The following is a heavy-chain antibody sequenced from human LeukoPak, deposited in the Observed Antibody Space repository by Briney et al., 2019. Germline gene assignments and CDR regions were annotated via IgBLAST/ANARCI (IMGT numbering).Heavy chain of an antibody. D-gene: IGHD2-21*01. CDR2: ISGSGAST. CDR3: AKGPSSSRGVDYYGMDV. Sequence: SGGSLRLPCAASGFTFSSYAMSWVRQAPGKGLEWVSAISGSGASTYYADSVKGRFTISRDNSKNTLYLQMSSLRADDTAVYYCAKGPSSSRGVDYYGMDVWGQGTTVTVSS. J-gene: IGHJ6*02. CDR1: GFTFSSYA. V-gene: IGHV3-23*01.